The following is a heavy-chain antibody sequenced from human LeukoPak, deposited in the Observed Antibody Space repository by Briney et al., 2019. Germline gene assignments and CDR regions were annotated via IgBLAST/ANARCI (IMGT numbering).Heavy chain of an antibody. J-gene: IGHJ4*02. D-gene: IGHD5-12*01. V-gene: IGHV3-23*01. CDR1: GFTFSNYA. CDR3: AKDEDIVATIIDY. Sequence: GGSLRLSCAGSGFTFSNYAMTWVRQAPGKGLEWVSVIGASGGTTYYADSVKGRFTISRDNSKNTLYLQMNSLRAEDTAVYYCAKDEDIVATIIDYWGQGTLVTVSS. CDR2: IGASGGTT.